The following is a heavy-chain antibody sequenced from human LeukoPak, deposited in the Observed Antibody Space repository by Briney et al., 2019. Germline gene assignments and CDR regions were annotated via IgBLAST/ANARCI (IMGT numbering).Heavy chain of an antibody. V-gene: IGHV3-23*01. D-gene: IGHD3-10*01. J-gene: IGHJ3*02. CDR3: AKDPRSGTDPWAFDI. CDR2: ISGSGGST. Sequence: PGRSLRLSCAASGFTFSSYAMSWVRQAPGKGLEWVSAISGSGGSTYYADSVKGRFTISRDNSKNTLYLQMTSLRAEDTAVYYCAKDPRSGTDPWAFDIWGQGTMVTVSS. CDR1: GFTFSSYA.